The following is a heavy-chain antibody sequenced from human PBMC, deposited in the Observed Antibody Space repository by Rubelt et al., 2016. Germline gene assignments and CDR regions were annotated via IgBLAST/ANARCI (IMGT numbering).Heavy chain of an antibody. V-gene: IGHV4-31*03. D-gene: IGHD2-8*01. J-gene: IGHJ3*02. CDR1: GGSISSGGYY. Sequence: QVQLQESGPGLVKPSQTLSLTCTVSGGSISSGGYYWSWIRQHPGKGLEWIGYIYYSGSTYDNPSLNSRVTISVGRSKIQFSLKLSSVTASDTAVYYCARAEMGAFDIWGQGTMVTVSS. CDR3: ARAEMGAFDI. CDR2: IYYSGST.